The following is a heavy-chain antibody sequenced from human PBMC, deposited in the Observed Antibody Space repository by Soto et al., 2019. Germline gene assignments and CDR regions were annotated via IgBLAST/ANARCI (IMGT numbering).Heavy chain of an antibody. J-gene: IGHJ5*02. V-gene: IGHV1-46*01. CDR2: INPSAGRT. Sequence: QVQLVQSGAEVKKPGASVKVSCKASGYTFTSYYIHWVRQAPGQGLEWMGIINPSAGRTSYAQKFQGRVTMTSDTSTSTVYMELSSLISEDTAVYYCARGGQCSTSSWGNWFDPWGQGTLVTVSS. CDR1: GYTFTSYY. CDR3: ARGGQCSTSSWGNWFDP. D-gene: IGHD6-6*01.